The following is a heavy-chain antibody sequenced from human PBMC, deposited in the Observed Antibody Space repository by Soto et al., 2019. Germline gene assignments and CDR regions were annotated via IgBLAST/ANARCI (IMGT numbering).Heavy chain of an antibody. CDR2: IYPGDSDT. J-gene: IGHJ6*02. CDR3: AASIFYYGMDV. CDR1: GYSFTTYW. V-gene: IGHV5-51*01. Sequence: GETLKVSCKCSGYSFTTYWICWVRQMPGKGPEWMGIIYPGDSDTKYNPSFQGQVTISADKSITTTYLQWSSLKASDTAIYYCAASIFYYGMDVWGQGTKVTVSS.